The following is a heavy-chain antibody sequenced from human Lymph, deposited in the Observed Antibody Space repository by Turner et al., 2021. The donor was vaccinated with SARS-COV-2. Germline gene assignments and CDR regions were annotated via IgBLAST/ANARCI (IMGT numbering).Heavy chain of an antibody. V-gene: IGHV3-43*02. Sequence: GESGGGVVQPGGSLRHSCAASGFTCDDYAMHWVRQAPGKGLEWVSLISGDGGGTYYADSVKGRFTISRDNSKNSLSLQMNSLRAEDTALYYCAKDPGYCSGGSCYSRTYFDFWGQGTLVTVSA. CDR1: GFTCDDYA. CDR2: ISGDGGGT. D-gene: IGHD2-15*01. J-gene: IGHJ4*02. CDR3: AKDPGYCSGGSCYSRTYFDF.